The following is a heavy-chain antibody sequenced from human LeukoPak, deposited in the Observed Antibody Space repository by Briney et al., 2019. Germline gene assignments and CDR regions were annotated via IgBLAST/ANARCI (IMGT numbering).Heavy chain of an antibody. V-gene: IGHV3-49*04. CDR3: TRDRSFTIFGVVIIPGIDY. Sequence: GGSLRLSCTASGFTFGDYAMSWVRQAPGKGLEWVGFIRSKAYGGTTEYAASVKGRFTISRDDSKSIAYLQMNSLKTEDTAVYYCTRDRSFTIFGVVIIPGIDYWGQGTLVTVSS. D-gene: IGHD3-3*01. CDR2: IRSKAYGGTT. J-gene: IGHJ4*02. CDR1: GFTFGDYA.